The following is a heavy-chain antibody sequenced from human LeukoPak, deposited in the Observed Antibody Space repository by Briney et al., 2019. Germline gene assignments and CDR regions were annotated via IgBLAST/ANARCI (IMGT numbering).Heavy chain of an antibody. D-gene: IGHD3-22*01. V-gene: IGHV1-69*01. CDR2: IIPIFGTA. CDR1: GGTFSSYA. J-gene: IGHJ2*01. Sequence: SVKVSCKASGGTFSSYAISWVRQAPGQGLEWMGGIIPIFGTANYAQKFRGRVTITADESTSTAYMELSSLRSEDTAVYYCASRGPYYYDSSGYYSFDLWGRGTLVTVSS. CDR3: ASRGPYYYDSSGYYSFDL.